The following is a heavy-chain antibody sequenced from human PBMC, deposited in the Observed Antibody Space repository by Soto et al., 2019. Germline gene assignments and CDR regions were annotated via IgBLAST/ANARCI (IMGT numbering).Heavy chain of an antibody. CDR3: ANNVEYSSSSTYYYYGMDV. J-gene: IGHJ6*02. V-gene: IGHV3-23*01. CDR1: GFTFSSYT. CDR2: ISGSGGST. D-gene: IGHD6-6*01. Sequence: PGGSLRLSCAASGFTFSSYTMSWVRQAPWKGLDWVSGISGSGGSTQYAGSVKGRFTVSRDNSKNTLYLQMNSLRAEDTAVYYCANNVEYSSSSTYYYYGMDVWGQGTTVTVSS.